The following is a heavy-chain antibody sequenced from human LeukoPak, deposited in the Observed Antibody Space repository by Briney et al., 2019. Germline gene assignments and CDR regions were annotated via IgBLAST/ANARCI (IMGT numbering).Heavy chain of an antibody. V-gene: IGHV1-2*02. J-gene: IGHJ4*02. Sequence: GASVKLSCKASGYTFTYYAMHWVRQAPGQGLQWMGWITPGGGTNYPQKFQGRVAITWDTTITTAYMDLSRQTTSDTAVYYCARDRYGDGFAHFDYWGQGALVTVSS. CDR1: GYTFTYYA. CDR2: ITPGGGT. D-gene: IGHD5-24*01. CDR3: ARDRYGDGFAHFDY.